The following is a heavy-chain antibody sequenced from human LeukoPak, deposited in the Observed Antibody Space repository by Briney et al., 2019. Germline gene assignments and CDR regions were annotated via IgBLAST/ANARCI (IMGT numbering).Heavy chain of an antibody. Sequence: RESGPALVKPTHSFTLTCTFSGFSLSTSGMCMSWIRQPPGKALEWLARIDWDDDKYYSTSLKTRITISKDTSKNQVVLTMTNMDPVDTSTYYCARTLSSSRSGFDYWGQGTLVTVPS. CDR2: IDWDDDK. V-gene: IGHV2-70*11. CDR3: ARTLSSSRSGFDY. D-gene: IGHD2-2*01. CDR1: GFSLSTSGMC. J-gene: IGHJ4*02.